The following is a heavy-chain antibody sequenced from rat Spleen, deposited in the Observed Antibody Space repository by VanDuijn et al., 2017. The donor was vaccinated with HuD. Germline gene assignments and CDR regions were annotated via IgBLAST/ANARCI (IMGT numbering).Heavy chain of an antibody. Sequence: EVQLVESGGGLVQPGRSLKLSCAASGFTFSDYGMAWVRQAPTKGLEWVATISSDGSNTYYRDSVKGRFTISRDNAKRTLFLQMDSLRSDDTATYYCARYITTTGYFDYWGQGVMVTVSS. CDR1: GFTFSDYG. CDR2: ISSDGSNT. V-gene: IGHV5-29*01. J-gene: IGHJ2*01. CDR3: ARYITTTGYFDY. D-gene: IGHD1-10*01.